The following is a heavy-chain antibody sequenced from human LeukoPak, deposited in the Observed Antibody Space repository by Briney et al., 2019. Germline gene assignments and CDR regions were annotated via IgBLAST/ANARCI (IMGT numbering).Heavy chain of an antibody. Sequence: GGSLRLSCAASGFTFSSYAMHWVRQAPGKGLEWVAVISYDGSNKYYADSGHGRFTISRDNSTNTLYLQTNSLRAEDTAVYYCATAVKYQRLGDYWGQGTLVTVSS. CDR2: ISYDGSNK. J-gene: IGHJ4*02. V-gene: IGHV3-30*04. CDR1: GFTFSSYA. D-gene: IGHD2-2*01. CDR3: ATAVKYQRLGDY.